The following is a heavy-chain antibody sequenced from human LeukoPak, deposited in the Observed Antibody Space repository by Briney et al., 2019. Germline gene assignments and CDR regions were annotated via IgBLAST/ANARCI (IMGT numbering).Heavy chain of an antibody. CDR1: GYTFTSYG. CDR2: MNPNSGNT. D-gene: IGHD6-19*01. CDR3: AGSIAVAGSDAFDI. V-gene: IGHV1-8*03. Sequence: ASVKVSCKASGYTFTSYGISWVRQATGQGLEWMGWMNPNSGNTGYAQKFQGRVTITRNTSISTAYMELSSLRSEDTAVYYCAGSIAVAGSDAFDIWGQGTMVTVSS. J-gene: IGHJ3*02.